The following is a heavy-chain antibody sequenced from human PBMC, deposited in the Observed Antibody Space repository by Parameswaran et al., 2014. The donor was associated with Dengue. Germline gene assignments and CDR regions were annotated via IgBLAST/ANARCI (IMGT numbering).Heavy chain of an antibody. D-gene: IGHD5-18*01. V-gene: IGHV1-18*01. Sequence: WVRQAPGQGLEWMGWISAYNGNTNYAQKLQGRVTMTTDTSTSTAYMELRSLRSDDTAVYYCARGRYSYGYDAFDIWGQGTMVTVSS. CDR3: ARGRYSYGYDAFDI. J-gene: IGHJ3*02. CDR2: ISAYNGNT.